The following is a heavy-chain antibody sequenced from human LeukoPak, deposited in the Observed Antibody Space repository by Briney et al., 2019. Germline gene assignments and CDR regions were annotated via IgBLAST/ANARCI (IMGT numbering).Heavy chain of an antibody. J-gene: IGHJ4*02. CDR1: GFTFSSYA. Sequence: GGSLRLSCAASGFTFSSYAMHWVRQASGKGLEYVSAISSNGGSTYYADSVKGRFTISRDNSKNTLYLQMGSLRAEDMAVYYCARGAEYYGSGSYYNPPFDYWGQGTLVTVSS. V-gene: IGHV3-64*02. CDR3: ARGAEYYGSGSYYNPPFDY. D-gene: IGHD3-10*01. CDR2: ISSNGGST.